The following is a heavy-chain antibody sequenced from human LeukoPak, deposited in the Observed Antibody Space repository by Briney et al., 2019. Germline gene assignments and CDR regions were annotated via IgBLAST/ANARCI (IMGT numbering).Heavy chain of an antibody. D-gene: IGHD4-23*01. J-gene: IGHJ4*02. CDR2: IYYSGST. CDR1: GFTFSSYA. Sequence: PGGSLRLSCAASGFTFSSYAMSWIRQPPGKGLEWIGSIYYSGSTYYNPFLKSRVTISVDTSKNQFSLKLSSETAADTAVYYCARLWLRRYFDYWGQGTLVTVSS. CDR3: ARLWLRRYFDY. V-gene: IGHV4-39*01.